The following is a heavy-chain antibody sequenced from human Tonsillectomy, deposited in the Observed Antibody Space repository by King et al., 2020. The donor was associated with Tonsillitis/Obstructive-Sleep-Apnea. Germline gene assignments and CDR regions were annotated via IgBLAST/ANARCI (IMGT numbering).Heavy chain of an antibody. J-gene: IGHJ6*02. V-gene: IGHV1-46*01. CDR2: MYPSGGTT. CDR3: ASEFCGGDCYNYFYYGVDV. Sequence: QLVQSGAEVKRPGASVKVSCKASAYSFSSSYIHWVRQAPGQGLEWMGIMYPSGGTTIYAQKFQGRVTMTRDTSTSTVYMDLNSLRSDDTAVYCCASEFCGGDCYNYFYYGVDVWGQGTTVTVSS. CDR1: AYSFSSSY. D-gene: IGHD2-21*02.